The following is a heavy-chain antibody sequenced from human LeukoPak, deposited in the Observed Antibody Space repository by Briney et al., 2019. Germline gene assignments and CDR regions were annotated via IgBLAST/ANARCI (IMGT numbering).Heavy chain of an antibody. CDR2: VSGSGSHT. V-gene: IGHV3-23*01. D-gene: IGHD1-1*01. Sequence: GGSLRLSCAASGFTFNTYAMSWVRQAPGKGLEWVSTVSGSGSHTYYADSVKGRFTISRDNSENTLFLQMNSLRAEDTAIYYCAKARIGYFWYFDLRGRGTLVTVSS. CDR3: AKARIGYFWYFDL. CDR1: GFTFNTYA. J-gene: IGHJ2*01.